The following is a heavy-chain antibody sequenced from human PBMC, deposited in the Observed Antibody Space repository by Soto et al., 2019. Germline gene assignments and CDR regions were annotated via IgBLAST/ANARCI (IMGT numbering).Heavy chain of an antibody. CDR2: ISYDGSNK. D-gene: IGHD3-3*01. Sequence: QVQLVESGGGVVQPGRSLRLSCAASGFTFSSYAMHWVRQAPGKGLEWVAVISYDGSNKYYADSVKGRFTISRDNSKNTLYLQMNSLRAEDTAVYYCARAGLDNGDFWSGYWGPSYYFDYWGQGTLVTVSS. CDR1: GFTFSSYA. J-gene: IGHJ4*02. V-gene: IGHV3-30-3*01. CDR3: ARAGLDNGDFWSGYWGPSYYFDY.